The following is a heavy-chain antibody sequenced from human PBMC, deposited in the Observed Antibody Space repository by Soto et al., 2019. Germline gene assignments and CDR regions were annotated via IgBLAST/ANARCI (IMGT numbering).Heavy chain of an antibody. CDR1: GFTFSSYA. Sequence: PGGSLRLSCAASGFTFSSYAMHWVRQAPGKGLEWVAVISYDGSNKYYADSVKGRFTISRDNSKNTLYLQMNSLRAEDTAVYYCARDRPKDDFWSGYYTGDYYYYGMDVWGPGTTVTVSS. CDR2: ISYDGSNK. J-gene: IGHJ6*02. CDR3: ARDRPKDDFWSGYYTGDYYYYGMDV. D-gene: IGHD3-3*01. V-gene: IGHV3-30-3*01.